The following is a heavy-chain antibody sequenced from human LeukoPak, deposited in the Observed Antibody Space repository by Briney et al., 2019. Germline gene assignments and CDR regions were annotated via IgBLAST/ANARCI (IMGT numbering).Heavy chain of an antibody. CDR2: IYYSGST. CDR1: GGSISSYY. Sequence: SETLSLTCTVSGGSISSYYWSWIRQPPGKGLEWIGYIYYSGSTNYNPSLKSRVTISVDTSKNQFSLKLSSVTAADTAVYYCARDARGWFDPWGQGTLVTVSS. J-gene: IGHJ5*02. CDR3: ARDARGWFDP. V-gene: IGHV4-59*01.